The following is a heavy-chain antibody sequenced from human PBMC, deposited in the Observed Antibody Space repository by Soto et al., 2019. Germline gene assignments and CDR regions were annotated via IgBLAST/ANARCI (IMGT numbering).Heavy chain of an antibody. CDR3: AKGGLDF. CDR2: IGCGGGRT. J-gene: IGHJ4*02. Sequence: EAQLLDSGGGLVQPGGSLRLSCAASGFSSSSYVMGWVRQTPGKGLEWVSGIGCGGGRTYYADSVQGRFTISRDNSKNTLYLQMKSLRAEDTAVYYCAKGGLDFWGQGTVVTVSS. V-gene: IGHV3-23*01. CDR1: GFSSSSYV.